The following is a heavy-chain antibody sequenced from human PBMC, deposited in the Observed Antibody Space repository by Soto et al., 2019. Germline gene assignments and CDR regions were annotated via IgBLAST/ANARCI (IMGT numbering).Heavy chain of an antibody. CDR1: GFTLSSYA. V-gene: IGHV3-23*01. D-gene: IGHD3-16*01. J-gene: IGHJ4*02. Sequence: FLRLSCAASGFTLSSYAMSWVRQAPGKGLEWVSAISGSGGSTYYADSVKGRFTISRDNSKNTLYLQMNSLRAEDTAVYYCASSFGGVKDYWGQRFFFESWGQGSLVTVSS. CDR3: ASSFGGVKDYWGQRFFFES. CDR2: ISGSGGST.